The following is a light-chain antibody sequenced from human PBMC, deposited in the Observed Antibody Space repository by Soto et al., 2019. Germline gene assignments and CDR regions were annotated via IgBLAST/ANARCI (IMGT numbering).Light chain of an antibody. J-gene: IGKJ5*01. CDR3: QQYNNGPPIT. Sequence: EIVITQSPATVSVSPGERATLSCRASQSVRSSLAWYHQKPGQAPRLLIYDASTRATGIPARFSGSGSATEFTLTISSLQSEDFAVYYCQQYNNGPPITFGQGTRLEIK. CDR1: QSVRSS. V-gene: IGKV3-15*01. CDR2: DAS.